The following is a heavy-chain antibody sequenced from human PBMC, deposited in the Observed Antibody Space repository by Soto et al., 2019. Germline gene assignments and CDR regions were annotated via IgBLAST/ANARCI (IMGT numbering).Heavy chain of an antibody. Sequence: QVQLVESGGGVVQPGRSLRLSCAASGFTFSSYAMHWVRQAPGKGLEWVAVISYDGSNKYYADSVKGRFTISRDNSKNTLYLQMNSLRAEDTAVYYCARDSSSSRYYYYYGMDVWGQGTTVTVSS. CDR1: GFTFSSYA. CDR2: ISYDGSNK. D-gene: IGHD6-6*01. J-gene: IGHJ6*02. V-gene: IGHV3-30-3*01. CDR3: ARDSSSSRYYYYYGMDV.